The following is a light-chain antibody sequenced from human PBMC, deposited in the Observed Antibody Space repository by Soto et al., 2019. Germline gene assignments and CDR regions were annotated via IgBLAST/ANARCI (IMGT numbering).Light chain of an antibody. CDR3: QQRSNWPIT. V-gene: IGKV3-11*01. CDR1: QSVSSY. Sequence: EIVLTKSPATLSLSPGERATLSCRASQSVSSYLAWYQQKPGQAPRLLIYDASNRATAIPARLSGSRSWTDFTLTISSLEPEDFSVYYCQQRSNWPITFGQGTRLEIK. J-gene: IGKJ5*01. CDR2: DAS.